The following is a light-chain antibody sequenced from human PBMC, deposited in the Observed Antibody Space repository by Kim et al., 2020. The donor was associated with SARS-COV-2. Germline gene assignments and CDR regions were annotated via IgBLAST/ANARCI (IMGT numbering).Light chain of an antibody. V-gene: IGLV3-1*01. J-gene: IGLJ3*02. CDR2: QDK. Sequence: VSPGQTARITCSGDKLGNNYVTWYQQKTGQSPVVVIYQDKKRPSRIPERFSGSNSGNTATLTSSGTQAMDEADYYCHAWESKTAWVFGGGTQLTVL. CDR3: HAWESKTAWV. CDR1: KLGNNY.